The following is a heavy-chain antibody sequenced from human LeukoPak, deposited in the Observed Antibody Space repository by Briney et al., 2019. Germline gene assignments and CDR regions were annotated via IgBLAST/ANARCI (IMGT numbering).Heavy chain of an antibody. CDR1: GFTFSSYW. V-gene: IGHV3-74*01. J-gene: IGHJ6*02. CDR3: ARAAIDYDFWSGYSQRNYYYYGMDV. CDR2: INSDGSST. Sequence: GGSLGLSCAASGFTFSSYWMHWVRQAPGKGLVWVSRINSDGSSTSYADSVKGRFTISRDNAKNTLYLQMNSLRAEDTAVYYCARAAIDYDFWSGYSQRNYYYYGMDVWGQGTTVTVSS. D-gene: IGHD3-3*01.